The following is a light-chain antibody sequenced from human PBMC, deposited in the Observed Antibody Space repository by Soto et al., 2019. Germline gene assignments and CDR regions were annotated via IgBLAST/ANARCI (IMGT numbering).Light chain of an antibody. CDR3: SSYTSTFTYV. CDR2: EVS. Sequence: QSVLTQPASVSGSPGQSITISCSGTSSDVGRYNYVSWYQQHPGTAPKLMIYEVSNRPSGVSNRFSGSKSGDTASLAISGLQAEDEADYYCSSYTSTFTYVFGDGTKVTVL. V-gene: IGLV2-14*01. CDR1: SSDVGRYNY. J-gene: IGLJ1*01.